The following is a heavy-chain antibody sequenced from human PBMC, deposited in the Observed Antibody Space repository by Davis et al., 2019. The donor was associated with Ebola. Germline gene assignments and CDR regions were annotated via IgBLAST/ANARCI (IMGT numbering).Heavy chain of an antibody. D-gene: IGHD2-21*02. V-gene: IGHV3-21*01. J-gene: IGHJ5*02. CDR2: ISSSSNYI. CDR3: ARDPALVVTGGGWHFDL. Sequence: GGSLRLSCAASGFTFSSYSMNWVRQAPGKGLEWVSFISSSSNYIYYTDSLKVRFTISRDNAKNSVYLEMNSLRAEDTAVYYCARDPALVVTGGGWHFDLWGQGTLVTVSS. CDR1: GFTFSSYS.